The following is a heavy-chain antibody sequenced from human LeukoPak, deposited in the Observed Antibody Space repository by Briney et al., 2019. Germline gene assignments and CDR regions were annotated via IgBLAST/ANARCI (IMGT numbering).Heavy chain of an antibody. V-gene: IGHV3-49*03. CDR3: TGLKGTGWPIDY. CDR1: GLTFGDYA. D-gene: IGHD6-19*01. J-gene: IGHJ4*02. CDR2: IRSKAYGGTT. Sequence: SGGSLRLSCTASGLTFGDYAMSWFRQAPGKGLECVGFIRSKAYGGTTEYAASVKGRFTISRDDSKSIAYLQMNGLKTDDTAVYYCTGLKGTGWPIDYWGQGTLVTVSS.